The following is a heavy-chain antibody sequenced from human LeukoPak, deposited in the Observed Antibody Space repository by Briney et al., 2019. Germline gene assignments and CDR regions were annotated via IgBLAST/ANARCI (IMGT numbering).Heavy chain of an antibody. V-gene: IGHV1-3*03. CDR1: GYTFTSYA. CDR3: ATGPYYDFWGPFDY. J-gene: IGHJ4*02. CDR2: INAGNGNT. Sequence: ASVKVSCKASGYTFTSYAMHWVRQAPGQRLEWMGWINAGNGNTKYSQEFQGRVTITRDKSTSTAYMELSSLRSEDTAVYYCATGPYYDFWGPFDYWGQGTLVTVSS. D-gene: IGHD3-3*01.